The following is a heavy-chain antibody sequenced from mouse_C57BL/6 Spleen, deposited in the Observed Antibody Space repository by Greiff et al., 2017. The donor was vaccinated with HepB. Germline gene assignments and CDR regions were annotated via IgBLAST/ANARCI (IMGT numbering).Heavy chain of an antibody. CDR1: GFTFSDYG. CDR3: ARPELMDY. CDR2: ISSGSSTI. Sequence: DVMLVESGGGLVKPGGSLKLSCAASGFTFSDYGMHWVRQAPEKGLEWVAYISSGSSTIDYADTVKGRFTISRDNAKNTLFLQMTSLRSEDTAMYYCARPELMDYWGQGTSVTVSS. V-gene: IGHV5-17*01. J-gene: IGHJ4*01.